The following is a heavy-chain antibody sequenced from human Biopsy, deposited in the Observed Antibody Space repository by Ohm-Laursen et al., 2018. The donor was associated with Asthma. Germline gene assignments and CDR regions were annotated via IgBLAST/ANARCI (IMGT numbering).Heavy chain of an antibody. V-gene: IGHV3-30*03. CDR3: ARDVDLRSVY. J-gene: IGHJ4*02. CDR2: ISYDGNHK. D-gene: IGHD2-15*01. Sequence: SSLRLSCAASGFMFRSFGMHWVRQAPGKGLEWVAVISYDGNHKFYEDSVKGRLTISRDNGKNSLYLQMNSLRAEDTAVYYCARDVDLRSVYWGQGTLVTVSS. CDR1: GFMFRSFG.